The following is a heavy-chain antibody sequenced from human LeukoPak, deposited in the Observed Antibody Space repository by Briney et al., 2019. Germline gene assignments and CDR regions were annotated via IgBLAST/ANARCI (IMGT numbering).Heavy chain of an antibody. J-gene: IGHJ6*04. CDR2: IYYSGST. Sequence: SETLSLTCTVSGGSISSGGYYWSWIRQHPGKGLEWIGYIYYSGSTYYNPSLKSRVTISVDTSKNQFSLKLSSVTAADTAVYYCAREPRPTSLSMVRGVTSGMDVWGKGTTVTVSS. D-gene: IGHD3-10*01. CDR3: AREPRPTSLSMVRGVTSGMDV. V-gene: IGHV4-31*03. CDR1: GGSISSGGYY.